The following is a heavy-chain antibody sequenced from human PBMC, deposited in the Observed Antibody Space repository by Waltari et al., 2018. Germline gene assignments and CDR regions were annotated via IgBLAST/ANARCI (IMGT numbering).Heavy chain of an antibody. V-gene: IGHV1-18*01. CDR3: ARPYSSGLTYYFDS. CDR1: GYPFRSYG. D-gene: IGHD2-21*01. J-gene: IGHJ4*02. Sequence: QVQLVQSGAEVKKPGASVKVSCKTSGYPFRSYGITWVRRAPGQGLEWMGWINTYKDNTKDAQKLQDRGTLTTDTSATTAYMELRSLTSDDTAVYYCARPYSSGLTYYFDSWGQGTLVTVSS. CDR2: INTYKDNT.